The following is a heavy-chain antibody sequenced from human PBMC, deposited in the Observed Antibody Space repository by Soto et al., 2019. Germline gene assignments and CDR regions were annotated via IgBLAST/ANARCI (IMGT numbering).Heavy chain of an antibody. D-gene: IGHD4-17*01. Sequence: QVQLLESGGGVVQPGRSLRLSCAASGFTFSNNALNWVRQAPGKGLEWVAGLSGAGSNTYYAESVKGRFIISRDNSKSTKIMQMSGLSTDDTAVSYCATDFLDYGVGVEFWGQGTLVIVSS. J-gene: IGHJ4*02. V-gene: IGHV3-30-3*01. CDR1: GFTFSNNA. CDR3: ATDFLDYGVGVEF. CDR2: LSGAGSNT.